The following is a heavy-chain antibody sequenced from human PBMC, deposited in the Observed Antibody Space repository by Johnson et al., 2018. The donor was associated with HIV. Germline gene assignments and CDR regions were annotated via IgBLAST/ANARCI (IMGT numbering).Heavy chain of an antibody. Sequence: EVQLVESGGGLVQPGGSLRLSCAASGFTVSSNYMSWVRQAPWKGLEWVSVIYSGGSTYYADSVKGRFTISRDNSKNTLYLQMNSLRAEDTAVYYCARSQVAATSEGAFDIWCQGTMVTVSS. D-gene: IGHD2-15*01. CDR3: ARSQVAATSEGAFDI. CDR2: IYSGGST. V-gene: IGHV3-66*01. CDR1: GFTVSSNY. J-gene: IGHJ3*02.